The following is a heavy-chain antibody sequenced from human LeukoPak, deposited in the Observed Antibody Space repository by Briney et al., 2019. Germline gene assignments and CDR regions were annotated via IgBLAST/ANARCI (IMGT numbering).Heavy chain of an antibody. CDR3: ARASYGDY. CDR2: INPNDGGA. Sequence: ASVKVSCKASGYTFTGHYMHWVRPAPGQGLEWMGWINPNDGGADFEQKFQGGVTMTRDTSISTAYMELSRLRSDDTAVYYCARASYGDYWGQGTLVTVSS. CDR1: GYTFTGHY. J-gene: IGHJ4*02. D-gene: IGHD4-17*01. V-gene: IGHV1-2*02.